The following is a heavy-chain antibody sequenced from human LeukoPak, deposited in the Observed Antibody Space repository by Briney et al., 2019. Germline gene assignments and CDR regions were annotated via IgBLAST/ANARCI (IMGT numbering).Heavy chain of an antibody. V-gene: IGHV4-39*01. D-gene: IGHD2-2*01. CDR3: ARHCSSTSCYYYFDY. J-gene: IGHJ4*02. CDR2: IYYSGST. CDR1: GGSFSSSSYY. Sequence: SETLSLTCAVYGGSFSSSSYYWGWIRQPPGKGLEWIGSIYYSGSTYYNPSLKSRVTISVDTSKNQFSLKLSSVTAADTAVYYCARHCSSTSCYYYFDYWGQGTLATVSS.